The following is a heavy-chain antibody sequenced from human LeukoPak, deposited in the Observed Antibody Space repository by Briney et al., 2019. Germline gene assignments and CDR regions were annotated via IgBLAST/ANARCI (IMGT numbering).Heavy chain of an antibody. CDR3: ARADSSGYFHY. CDR2: IYHSGST. J-gene: IGHJ4*02. CDR1: GGSISSGGYS. Sequence: SETLSLTCAVSGGSISSGGYSWSWIRQPPGKGLEWIGYIYHSGSTYYNPSLKSRVTISVDRSKNQFSLKLSSVIAADTAVYYCARADSSGYFHYWGQGTLVTVSS. D-gene: IGHD3-22*01. V-gene: IGHV4-30-2*01.